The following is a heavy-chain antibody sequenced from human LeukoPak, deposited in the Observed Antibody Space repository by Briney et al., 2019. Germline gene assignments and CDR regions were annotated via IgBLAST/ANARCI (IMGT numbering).Heavy chain of an antibody. J-gene: IGHJ4*02. Sequence: QSGGSLRLSCEASGFTFSTNWMHWVRQVPGKGLLWVSRLNGHGTSASYAESVTGRFTISRDNAKNTLYLQLNSLTVDDTAVYYCARGVPGYHGLDYWGQGTLVTVSS. V-gene: IGHV3-74*01. CDR3: ARGVPGYHGLDY. CDR1: GFTFSTNW. CDR2: LNGHGTSA. D-gene: IGHD2-2*01.